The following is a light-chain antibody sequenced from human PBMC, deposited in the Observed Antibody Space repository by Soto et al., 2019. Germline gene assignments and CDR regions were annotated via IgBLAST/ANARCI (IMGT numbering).Light chain of an antibody. J-gene: IGLJ1*01. V-gene: IGLV1-40*01. CDR3: QSYDSSLTV. Sequence: QSDLTHPPSVSRAPGQRVTISCTGSSSNIGAGYDVHWYQQLPGRAPKLLIYSNNNRPSGVPDRFSGSKSVTSASLAIAGLQAEDEADYYCQSYDSSLTVLGTGTKVTVL. CDR1: SSNIGAGYD. CDR2: SNN.